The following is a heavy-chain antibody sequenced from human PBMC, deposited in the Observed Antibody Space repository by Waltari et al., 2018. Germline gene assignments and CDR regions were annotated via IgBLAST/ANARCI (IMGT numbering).Heavy chain of an antibody. Sequence: QVQLQESGQGLVKPSGTLSLTCAVSGDSISGNYWWSWVRQSPEKGLEWIGQVHHSGKTHYNPSLQSRVTISLDKPKNQFSLNLNSVTAADTAVYYCAGDRAIGLFFDYWGRVTLVTVSS. CDR1: GDSISGNYW. J-gene: IGHJ4*02. CDR3: AGDRAIGLFFDY. V-gene: IGHV4-4*02. CDR2: VHHSGKT. D-gene: IGHD2-2*01.